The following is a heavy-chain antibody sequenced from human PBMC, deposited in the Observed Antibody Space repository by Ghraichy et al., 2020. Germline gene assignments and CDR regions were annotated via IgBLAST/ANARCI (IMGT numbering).Heavy chain of an antibody. Sequence: LSLTCAASGFTFTSYGMHWVRQVPGKGLEWVANVYNDGSNKYYAESVKGRFTVSRDNSKNTLHLQMNSLRAEDTAVYYCARDRGQYGSGLMGVCGQGTTVTVSS. CDR1: GFTFTSYG. D-gene: IGHD3-10*01. CDR2: VYNDGSNK. V-gene: IGHV3-33*01. CDR3: ARDRGQYGSGLMGV. J-gene: IGHJ6*02.